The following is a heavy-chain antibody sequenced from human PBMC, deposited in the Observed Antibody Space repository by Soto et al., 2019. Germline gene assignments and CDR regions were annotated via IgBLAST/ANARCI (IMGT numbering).Heavy chain of an antibody. CDR2: MNPGSGKT. Sequence: ASVKVSCKASGYTFINFDISWVRQATGQGLEWMGWMNPGSGKTGYANKFQGRVTMTRDASTGTAYLQWGSLKASDTAMYYCARQTTGWFGMDVWGQGTTVTVSS. J-gene: IGHJ6*02. CDR3: ARQTTGWFGMDV. V-gene: IGHV1-8*02. D-gene: IGHD6-19*01. CDR1: GYTFINFD.